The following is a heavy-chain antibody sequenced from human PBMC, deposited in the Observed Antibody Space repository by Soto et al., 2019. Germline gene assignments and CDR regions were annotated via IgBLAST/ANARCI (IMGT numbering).Heavy chain of an antibody. V-gene: IGHV1-2*02. D-gene: IGHD5-18*01. J-gene: IGHJ4*02. CDR3: ARVRIQLWLRRARYFDY. CDR1: GYTFTGYY. CDR2: INPNSGGT. Sequence: ASVKVSCKASGYTFTGYYMHWVRQAPGQGLGWMGWINPNSGGTNYAQKFQGRVTMTRDTSISTAYMELSRLRSDDTAVYYCARVRIQLWLRRARYFDYWGQGTLVTVSS.